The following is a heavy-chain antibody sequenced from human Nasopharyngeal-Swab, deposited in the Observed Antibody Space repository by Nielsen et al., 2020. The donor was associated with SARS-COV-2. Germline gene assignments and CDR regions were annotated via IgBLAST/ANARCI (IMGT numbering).Heavy chain of an antibody. D-gene: IGHD3-10*01. CDR3: ARTYGSAFGESLDY. J-gene: IGHJ4*02. Sequence: GESLKISCAASGFTVSSNYMSWVRQAPGKGLEWASLIYSGGSTDYADSVKGRFTISRDNSKNTLYLQMNSLRAEDTAVYYCARTYGSAFGESLDYWGQGTLVTVSS. CDR2: IYSGGST. V-gene: IGHV3-66*01. CDR1: GFTVSSNY.